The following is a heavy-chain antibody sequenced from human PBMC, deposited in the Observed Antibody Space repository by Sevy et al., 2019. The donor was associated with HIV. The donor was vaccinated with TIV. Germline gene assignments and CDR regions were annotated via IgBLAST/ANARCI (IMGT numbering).Heavy chain of an antibody. CDR1: GFTFSSYA. D-gene: IGHD6-13*01. Sequence: GGSLRLSCAASGFTFSSYAMHWVRQAPGKGLEWVAVISYDGSNKYYADSVKGRFTISRDNSKNTLYLQMNSLRAEDTAVYYCARAGAAAGLVDYWGQGTLVTVSS. CDR3: ARAGAAAGLVDY. J-gene: IGHJ4*02. V-gene: IGHV3-30*04. CDR2: ISYDGSNK.